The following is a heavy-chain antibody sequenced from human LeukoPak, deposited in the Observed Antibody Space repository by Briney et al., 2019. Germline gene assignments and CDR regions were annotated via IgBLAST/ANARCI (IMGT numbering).Heavy chain of an antibody. D-gene: IGHD6-19*01. Sequence: GASVKVSCKASGGTFSSYAISWVRQAPGQGLEWMGGIIPIFGTANYAQKFQGRVTITTDESTSTAYMELSSLRSEDTAVYYCARVFSGYSSGSQRYDYWGQGTLVTVSS. CDR1: GGTFSSYA. V-gene: IGHV1-69*05. CDR3: ARVFSGYSSGSQRYDY. J-gene: IGHJ4*02. CDR2: IIPIFGTA.